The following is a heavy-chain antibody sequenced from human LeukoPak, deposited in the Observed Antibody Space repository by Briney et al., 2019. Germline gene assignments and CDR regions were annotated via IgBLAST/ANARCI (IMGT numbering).Heavy chain of an antibody. Sequence: SQTLSLNCTGSGGSISSGDYYWSWTRQPPGKNLEWIGYIYYSGSTYYNPSLKSRVTISVDTSKNQFSLKLSSVTAADTAVYYCASELVVVPAAITAGFDPWGQGTLVTVSS. CDR2: IYYSGST. CDR3: ASELVVVPAAITAGFDP. D-gene: IGHD2-2*01. CDR1: GGSISSGDYY. J-gene: IGHJ5*02. V-gene: IGHV4-30-4*01.